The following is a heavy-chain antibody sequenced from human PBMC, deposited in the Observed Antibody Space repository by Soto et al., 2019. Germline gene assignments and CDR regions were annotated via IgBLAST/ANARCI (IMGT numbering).Heavy chain of an antibody. V-gene: IGHV4-59*01. J-gene: IGHJ3*02. CDR1: GGTISSYY. D-gene: IGHD6-6*01. CDR3: ARDLSSSYAFDI. Sequence: SETLSLTCTVSGGTISSYYWSWIRQPPGKGLEWIGYIYYSGSTNYNPSLKSRVTISVDTSKNQFSLKLSSVTAADTAVYYCARDLSSSYAFDIWGQGTMVIVSS. CDR2: IYYSGST.